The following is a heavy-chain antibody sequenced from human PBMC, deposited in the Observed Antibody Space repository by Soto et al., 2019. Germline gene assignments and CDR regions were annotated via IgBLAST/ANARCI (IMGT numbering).Heavy chain of an antibody. CDR3: ARYFVEVPSALYYFDN. J-gene: IGHJ4*02. CDR1: GYTFTSYG. Sequence: ASVKVSCKASGYTFTSYGISWVRQAPGQGLEWMGIINPSGGSTSYAQKFQGRVTMTRDTSTSTVYMELSSLRSEDTAVYYCARYFVEVPSALYYFDNWCQGTLVTFSS. D-gene: IGHD2-2*01. V-gene: IGHV1-46*01. CDR2: INPSGGST.